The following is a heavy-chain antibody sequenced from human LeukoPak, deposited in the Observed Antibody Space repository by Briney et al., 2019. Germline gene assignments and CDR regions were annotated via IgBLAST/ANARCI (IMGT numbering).Heavy chain of an antibody. D-gene: IGHD5-18*01. Sequence: GGSLRLSCAASGFTVSSNYMSWVRQAPGKGLEWVSVIYIDGSTYYADSVQGRFTISRDNSKNTLYLQMNSLTAEDTAVYYCARDFYSRQFDYWGQGALVTVSS. V-gene: IGHV3-53*01. CDR2: IYIDGST. J-gene: IGHJ4*02. CDR3: ARDFYSRQFDY. CDR1: GFTVSSNY.